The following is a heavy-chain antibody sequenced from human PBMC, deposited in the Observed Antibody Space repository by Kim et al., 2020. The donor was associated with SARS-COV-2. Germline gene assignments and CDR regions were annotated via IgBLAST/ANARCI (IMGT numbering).Heavy chain of an antibody. CDR3: ARTDSSGFGPDY. CDR2: IWHDGSNQ. J-gene: IGHJ4*02. V-gene: IGHV3-33*01. Sequence: GGSLRLSCAASGFTFSDLGMYWFRQAPGKGLEWVAIIWHDGSNQFYADSVKGRFTISRDNDNNMAYLQMDSLRVEDTAVYYCARTDSSGFGPDYWGPGTL. CDR1: GFTFSDLG. D-gene: IGHD6-19*01.